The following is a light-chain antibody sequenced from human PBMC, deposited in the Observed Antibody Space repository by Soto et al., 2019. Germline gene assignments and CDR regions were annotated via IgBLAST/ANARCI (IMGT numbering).Light chain of an antibody. CDR3: QQSYSTLTWT. CDR1: QSISSY. J-gene: IGKJ1*01. Sequence: DIHMTQSPSSLSASVGDRVTITCRAIQSISSYLNWYQQKPGKAPKLLIYAASSLQSGVPSRFSGSGSGTDFTLTISSLQPEDFATYYCQQSYSTLTWTFGQGTKVDIK. CDR2: AAS. V-gene: IGKV1-39*01.